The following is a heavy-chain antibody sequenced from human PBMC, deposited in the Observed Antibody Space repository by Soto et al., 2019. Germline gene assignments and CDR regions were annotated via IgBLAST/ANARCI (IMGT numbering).Heavy chain of an antibody. V-gene: IGHV4-61*01. Sequence: QVQLQESGPGLVKPSETLSLTCTVSGDSVSSGNYYWSWIRQPPGKGLEWIGYMFDSGSTTYNPSLNTRGTISADTSTNQVFLKLKSVTAADAAVYYCARDYGPSYGAYSNNGWGMDVWGPGTTVTITS. CDR3: ARDYGPSYGAYSNNGWGMDV. CDR2: MFDSGST. D-gene: IGHD4-17*01. CDR1: GDSVSSGNYY. J-gene: IGHJ6*02.